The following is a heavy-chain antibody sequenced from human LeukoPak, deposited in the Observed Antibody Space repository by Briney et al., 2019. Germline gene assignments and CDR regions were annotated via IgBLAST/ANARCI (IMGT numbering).Heavy chain of an antibody. CDR2: IWYDGSSE. J-gene: IGHJ4*02. CDR1: GFTFRNYG. Sequence: GGSLRLSCEASGFTFRNYGMYWVRQAPGKGLEGVAVIWYDGSSENYADSVKGRFTISRDNSKNTLYLQMNSLRVEDTAVYYCARVEGRFYGSGSYRGFDYWGQGTLVTVSS. V-gene: IGHV3-33*01. D-gene: IGHD3-10*01. CDR3: ARVEGRFYGSGSYRGFDY.